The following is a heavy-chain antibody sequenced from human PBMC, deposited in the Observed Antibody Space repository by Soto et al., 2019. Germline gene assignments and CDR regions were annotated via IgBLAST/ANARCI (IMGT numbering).Heavy chain of an antibody. V-gene: IGHV3-30-3*01. CDR3: ASLYPTMY. CDR1: GFTFSSYA. J-gene: IGHJ4*02. CDR2: ISYDGSNK. Sequence: GGSLRLSCAASGFTFSSYAMHWVRQAPGKGLEWVAVISYDGSNKYYADSVKGRFTISRDNSKNTLYLQMNSLRAEDTAVYYCASLYPTMYWGQGTLVTVSS.